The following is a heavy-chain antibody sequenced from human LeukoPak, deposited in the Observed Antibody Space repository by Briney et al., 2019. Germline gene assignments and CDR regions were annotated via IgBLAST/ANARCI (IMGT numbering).Heavy chain of an antibody. CDR2: IKQDGSAK. J-gene: IGHJ4*02. D-gene: IGHD3-22*01. CDR1: GFTFSSYW. Sequence: QPGGSLRLSCAASGFTFSSYWMSWVRQAPGKGLDWVANIKQDGSAKYYVDSVKGRFTISRDNAKNSLYLQMNSLRAEDTAVYYCARVIPPQYYYDSSGYYLTDAFDYWGQGTLVTVSS. CDR3: ARVIPPQYYYDSSGYYLTDAFDY. V-gene: IGHV3-7*01.